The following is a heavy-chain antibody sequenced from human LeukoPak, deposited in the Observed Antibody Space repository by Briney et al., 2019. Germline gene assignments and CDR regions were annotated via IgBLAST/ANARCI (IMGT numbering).Heavy chain of an antibody. CDR3: ARLRYDDFWSGYYDYYYGMDV. CDR1: GGSISSYY. J-gene: IGHJ6*02. CDR2: IYYSGST. V-gene: IGHV4-59*01. Sequence: KPSETLSLTCTVSGGSISSYYWSWIRQPPGKGLEWIGYIYYSGSTNYNPSLKSRVTISVDTSKNQFSLKLSSVTAADTAVYYCARLRYDDFWSGYYDYYYGMDVWGQGTTVTVSS. D-gene: IGHD3-3*01.